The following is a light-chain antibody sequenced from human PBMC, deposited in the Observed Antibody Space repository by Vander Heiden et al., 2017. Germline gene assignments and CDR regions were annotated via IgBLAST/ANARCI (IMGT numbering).Light chain of an antibody. CDR3: QKYNSYPWT. V-gene: IGKV1-5*03. J-gene: IGKJ1*01. CDR1: QSIGFW. CDR2: KAS. Sequence: DLKLMQSPSTLSASVGDRVTITCRASQSIGFWLAWYQQKPGKAPNLLIYKASSLQSGVPSRFSGKGSGTEFTLTISSLQPDDFATYYCQKYNSYPWTFGQGTKLEIK.